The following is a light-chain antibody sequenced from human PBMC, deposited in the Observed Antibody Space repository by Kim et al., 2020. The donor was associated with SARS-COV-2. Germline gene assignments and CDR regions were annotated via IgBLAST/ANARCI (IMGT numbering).Light chain of an antibody. V-gene: IGKV1-5*01. Sequence: AFVGDRVSITCQASQSVSGWLAWYQQKPGRAPKVLIYDAFTLESGVPSRFSGSGSGTEFTLTISSLQPDDFATYYCQQYDNYPWTFGQGTKVDIK. CDR3: QQYDNYPWT. CDR2: DAF. CDR1: QSVSGW. J-gene: IGKJ1*01.